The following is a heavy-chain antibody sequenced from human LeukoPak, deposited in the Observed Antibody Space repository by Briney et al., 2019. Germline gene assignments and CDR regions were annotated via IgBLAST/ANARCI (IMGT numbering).Heavy chain of an antibody. CDR3: AKYHYDFWSGYSSFDY. Sequence: PGGSLRLSCAASGFTFSSYAMSWVRQAPGKGLEWVSAISGSGGSTYYADSVKGRFTISRDNSKNTLYLQMNSLRAEDTAVYYCAKYHYDFWSGYSSFDYWGQGTLVTVPS. V-gene: IGHV3-23*01. D-gene: IGHD3-3*01. CDR1: GFTFSSYA. J-gene: IGHJ4*02. CDR2: ISGSGGST.